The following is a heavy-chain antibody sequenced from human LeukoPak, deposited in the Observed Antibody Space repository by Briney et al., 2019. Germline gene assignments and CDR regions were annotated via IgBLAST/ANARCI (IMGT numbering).Heavy chain of an antibody. CDR3: ARRGYSYGVLQNFDY. J-gene: IGHJ4*02. CDR2: IKQDGSEK. V-gene: IGHV3-7*01. Sequence: GGSLRLSCAASGFTFSSYWMSWVRQAPGKGLEWVANIKQDGSEKYYVDSVKGRFTISRDNAKNSLYLQMNSLRAEDTAVYYCARRGYSYGVLQNFDYWGQGTLVTVSS. CDR1: GFTFSSYW. D-gene: IGHD5-18*01.